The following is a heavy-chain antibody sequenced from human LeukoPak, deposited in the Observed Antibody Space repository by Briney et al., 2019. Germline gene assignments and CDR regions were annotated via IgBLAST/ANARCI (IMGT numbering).Heavy chain of an antibody. J-gene: IGHJ4*02. CDR1: GFTFNNYA. CDR3: AKGTLAGFAVIDY. V-gene: IGHV3-9*01. Sequence: GGSLRLSRAASGFTFNNYAIHWVRQAPGKGLEWVSGISWKSVNLGYADSVKGRFTISRDNAKNSLYLQMNSLRTEDTALYYCAKGTLAGFAVIDYWGQGTLVTVSS. D-gene: IGHD6-13*01. CDR2: ISWKSVNL.